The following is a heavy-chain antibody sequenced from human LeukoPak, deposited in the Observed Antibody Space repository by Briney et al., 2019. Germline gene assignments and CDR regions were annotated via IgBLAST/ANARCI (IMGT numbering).Heavy chain of an antibody. D-gene: IGHD3-22*01. J-gene: IGHJ4*02. CDR2: INHSGST. CDR3: ARYPYYYDSSGYYYFDY. Sequence: SETMSLTCAVYGGSFSGYYWSWIRQPPGKGLEWIGEINHSGSTNYNPSLKSRVTISVDTSKNQFSLKLSSVTAADTAVYYCARYPYYYDSSGYYYFDYWGQGTLVTVSS. V-gene: IGHV4-34*01. CDR1: GGSFSGYY.